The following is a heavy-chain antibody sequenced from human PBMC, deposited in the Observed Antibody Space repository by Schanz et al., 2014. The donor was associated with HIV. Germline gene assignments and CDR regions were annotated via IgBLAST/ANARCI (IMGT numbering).Heavy chain of an antibody. CDR2: ISYDGSNK. D-gene: IGHD3-22*01. V-gene: IGHV3-30-3*01. CDR1: GFTLSSYA. CDR3: ARDVSHDSSGHYSDYYYGMDV. J-gene: IGHJ6*02. Sequence: QLLESGGGLGQPGGSLRLSCVGSGFTLSSYAMSWVRQAPGKGLAWVALISYDGSNKNYADSVKGRFTISRDNSKNTLYLQMNSLRAEDTAVYYCARDVSHDSSGHYSDYYYGMDVWGQGTTVTVSS.